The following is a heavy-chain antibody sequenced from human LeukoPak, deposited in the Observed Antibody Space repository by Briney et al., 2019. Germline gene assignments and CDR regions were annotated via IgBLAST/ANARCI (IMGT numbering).Heavy chain of an antibody. V-gene: IGHV3-20*04. CDR3: ATEHDWFPNSYYYSYYMDV. CDR1: GFTFDDYG. D-gene: IGHD3-9*01. CDR2: INWNGGST. Sequence: GGSLRLSCAASGFTFDDYGMSWVRQAPGKGLEWVSGINWNGGSTGYADSVKGRFTISRDNAKNSLYLQMNSLRAEDTAVYSCATEHDWFPNSYYYSYYMDVWGKGTTVTVSS. J-gene: IGHJ6*03.